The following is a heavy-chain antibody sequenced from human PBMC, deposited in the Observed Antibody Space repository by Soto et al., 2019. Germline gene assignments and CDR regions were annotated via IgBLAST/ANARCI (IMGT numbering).Heavy chain of an antibody. CDR3: ARAPSFVDFWSGDYRDTGDFFDY. Sequence: GFLRLSCAXSGFTFSSYSMNWVRQAPGKGLEWVSSISSSSSYIYYADSVKGRFTISRDNAKNSLYLQMNSLRAEDTAVYYCARAPSFVDFWSGDYRDTGDFFDYWGQGTLVTVTS. D-gene: IGHD3-3*01. V-gene: IGHV3-21*01. CDR2: ISSSSSYI. J-gene: IGHJ4*02. CDR1: GFTFSSYS.